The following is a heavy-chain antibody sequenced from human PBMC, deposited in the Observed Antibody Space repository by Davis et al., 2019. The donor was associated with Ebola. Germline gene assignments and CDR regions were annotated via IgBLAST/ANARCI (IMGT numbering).Heavy chain of an antibody. J-gene: IGHJ4*02. V-gene: IGHV3-21*01. Sequence: GESLKISCAASGFTFSSYSMNWVRQAPGKGLEWVSSISSSSSYIYYADSVKCRFTISRDNAKNSLYLQMNSLRAEDTAVYYCARAYSGYGSNRLDYWGQGTLVTVSS. D-gene: IGHD5-12*01. CDR1: GFTFSSYS. CDR2: ISSSSSYI. CDR3: ARAYSGYGSNRLDY.